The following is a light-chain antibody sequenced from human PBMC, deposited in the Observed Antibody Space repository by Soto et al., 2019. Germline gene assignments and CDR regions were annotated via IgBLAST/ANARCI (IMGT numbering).Light chain of an antibody. Sequence: QPVLTQSSSASASLGSSVKLTCTLSSGHSSYIIAWHQQQPGKAPRYLMNLEGSGSYNKGSGIPDRFSGSSSGADRYLTISTLQSEDEADYYCETWDSNTRVFGGGTKLTVL. CDR2: LEGSGSY. CDR1: SGHSSYI. V-gene: IGLV4-60*03. CDR3: ETWDSNTRV. J-gene: IGLJ3*02.